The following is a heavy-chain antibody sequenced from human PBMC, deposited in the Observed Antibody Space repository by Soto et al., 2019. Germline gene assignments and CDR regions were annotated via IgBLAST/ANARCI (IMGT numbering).Heavy chain of an antibody. CDR3: AKDYDILTGYPLYGMDV. J-gene: IGHJ6*02. Sequence: GGSLRLSCAASGFTFSSYAMSWVRQAPGKGLEWVSAISGSGGSTYYADSVKGRFTISRDNSKNTLYLQMNSLRAEDTAVYYCAKDYDILTGYPLYGMDVWGQGTTVTVSS. D-gene: IGHD3-9*01. CDR1: GFTFSSYA. CDR2: ISGSGGST. V-gene: IGHV3-23*01.